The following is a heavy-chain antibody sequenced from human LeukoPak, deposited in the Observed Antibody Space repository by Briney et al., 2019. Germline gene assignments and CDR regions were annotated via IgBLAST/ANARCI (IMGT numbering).Heavy chain of an antibody. D-gene: IGHD6-6*01. Sequence: SQTLSLTCAISGDSVSSNSAAWNWIRQSPSRGLEWLGRTYYRSKWYNDYAVSVKSRITINPDTSKNQFSLQLNSVTPEDTAVYYCARDEAARSFFYYYYYMDVWGKGTTVTVSS. CDR2: TYYRSKWYN. V-gene: IGHV6-1*01. J-gene: IGHJ6*03. CDR3: ARDEAARSFFYYYYYMDV. CDR1: GDSVSSNSAA.